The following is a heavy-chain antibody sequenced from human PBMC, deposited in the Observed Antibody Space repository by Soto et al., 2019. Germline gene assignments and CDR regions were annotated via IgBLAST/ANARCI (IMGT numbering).Heavy chain of an antibody. CDR3: AKEPQRCMHV. Sequence: GASVKVSCKASGYTFSVYHMHWVRQAPGQGLEWMGWVHPNSGGTNYAQSFEGRVTMTRDTSINTAYMELSRLTSDDTAVYYCAKEPQRCMHVWGQGTTVTVSS. V-gene: IGHV1-2*02. J-gene: IGHJ6*02. CDR2: VHPNSGGT. CDR1: GYTFSVYH.